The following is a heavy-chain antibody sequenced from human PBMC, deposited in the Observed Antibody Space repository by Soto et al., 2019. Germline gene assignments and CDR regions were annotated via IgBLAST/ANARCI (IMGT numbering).Heavy chain of an antibody. CDR1: GGSISSGGYY. Sequence: SETLSLTCTVSGGSISSGGYYWSWIRQHPGKGLEWIGYIYYSGSTYYNPSLKSRVTISVDTSKNQFSLKLSSVTAADTAVYYCARFDYGGNSGMAYYFDYWGQGTLVTVSS. CDR2: IYYSGST. V-gene: IGHV4-31*03. D-gene: IGHD4-17*01. J-gene: IGHJ4*02. CDR3: ARFDYGGNSGMAYYFDY.